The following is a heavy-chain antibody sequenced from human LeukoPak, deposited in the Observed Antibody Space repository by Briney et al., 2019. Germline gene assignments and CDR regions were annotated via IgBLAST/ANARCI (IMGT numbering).Heavy chain of an antibody. D-gene: IGHD6-6*01. J-gene: IGHJ4*02. Sequence: SETLSLTCTVSGGSISSYYWSWIRQPPGKGLEWIGYIYYSGSTNYNPSLKSRVTISVDTSKNQFSLKLSSVTAADTAVYYCAGGDSSSSLGRVYFDYWGQGTLVTVSS. CDR3: AGGDSSSSLGRVYFDY. V-gene: IGHV4-59*01. CDR1: GGSISSYY. CDR2: IYYSGST.